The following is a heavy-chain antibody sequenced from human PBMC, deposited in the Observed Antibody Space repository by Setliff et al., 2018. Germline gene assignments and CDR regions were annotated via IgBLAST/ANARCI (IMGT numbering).Heavy chain of an antibody. CDR2: IRSKAYGGTT. CDR1: GFTFGDYA. D-gene: IGHD2-8*01. J-gene: IGHJ4*02. Sequence: PGGSLRLSCTTSGFTFGDYAMTWVRQAPGKGLEWVGLIRSKAYGGTTEYAASVKGRFTFSRDDSKSIAYLQMSSLQTEDTALYYCASALATPYGGFQRALDYWGRGTLVTVSS. V-gene: IGHV3-49*04. CDR3: ASALATPYGGFQRALDY.